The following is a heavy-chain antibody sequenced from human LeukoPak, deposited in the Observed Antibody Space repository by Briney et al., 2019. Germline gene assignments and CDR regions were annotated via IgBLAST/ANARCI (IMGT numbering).Heavy chain of an antibody. D-gene: IGHD6-19*01. CDR2: ISYDGSNK. Sequence: GGSLRLSCAASGFTFSTYSIHWVRQAPGKGLEWVAVISYDGSNKYYADSVKGRFTISRDNSKNTLYLQMNSLRAEDTAVYYCAKVELGYRSRTLIKQVAGNTLDYWGQGTLVTVSS. CDR3: AKVELGYRSRTLIKQVAGNTLDY. J-gene: IGHJ4*02. CDR1: GFTFSTYS. V-gene: IGHV3-30*18.